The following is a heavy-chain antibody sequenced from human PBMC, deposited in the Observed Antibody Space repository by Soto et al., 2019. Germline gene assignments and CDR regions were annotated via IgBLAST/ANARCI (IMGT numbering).Heavy chain of an antibody. J-gene: IGHJ6*03. CDR1: GFTFGDYA. D-gene: IGHD4-17*01. CDR3: TRDTTAKFLTINYYYMDV. CDR2: IRSKAYGGTT. V-gene: IGHV3-49*03. Sequence: GGSLRLSCTASGFTFGDYAMSWFRQAPGKGLEWVGFIRSKAYGGTTEYAASVKGRFTISRDDSKSIAYLQMNSLKTEDTAVYYCTRDTTAKFLTINYYYMDVWGKGTTVTVSS.